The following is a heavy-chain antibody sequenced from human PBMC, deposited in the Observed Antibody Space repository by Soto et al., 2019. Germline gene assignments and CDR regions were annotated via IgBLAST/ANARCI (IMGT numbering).Heavy chain of an antibody. J-gene: IGHJ4*02. D-gene: IGHD3-3*01. V-gene: IGHV5-51*01. CDR2: IYPSDSDT. CDR1: GYXFAGYL. Sequence: EXLKICCKCSGYXFAGYLLAWVRQMPGKGLELIGIIYPSDSDTRYRPSFQGQVTISADKSISSAYLQWSSLRASDTAIYYCARGGVSTRTFDYWGQGTPSTVS. CDR3: ARGGVSTRTFDY.